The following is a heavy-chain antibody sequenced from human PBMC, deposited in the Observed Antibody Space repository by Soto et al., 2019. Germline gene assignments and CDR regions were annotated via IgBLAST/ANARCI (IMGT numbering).Heavy chain of an antibody. J-gene: IGHJ4*02. V-gene: IGHV3-7*01. D-gene: IGHD5-12*01. CDR1: GLVFRSSS. Sequence: GGSWRQYRTASGLVFRSSSVIWVRQAPGKGLEWVANIKQDGSEKYYVDSVKGRFTISRDNAKNSLYLQMNSLRAEDTAVYSCARHVDKGYWGLGTRVNGSS. CDR3: ARHVDKGY. CDR2: IKQDGSEK.